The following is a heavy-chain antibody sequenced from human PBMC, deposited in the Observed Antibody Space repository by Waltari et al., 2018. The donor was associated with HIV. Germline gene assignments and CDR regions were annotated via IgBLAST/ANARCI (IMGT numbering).Heavy chain of an antibody. CDR2: ISSSGNFK. D-gene: IGHD6-6*01. J-gene: IGHJ5*02. CDR3: ARDSRGSTWSLNWFDP. CDR1: GFIFNSYS. V-gene: IGHV3-21*02. Sequence: EVQLVESGGGPVKPGESLRLSCVTSGFIFNSYSMNWVRQAPGKGPEWVSSISSSGNFKHYADSVKGRFTISRDNAENSLYLQMNGLRADDTAIYYCARDSRGSTWSLNWFDPWGQGTLVTVSS.